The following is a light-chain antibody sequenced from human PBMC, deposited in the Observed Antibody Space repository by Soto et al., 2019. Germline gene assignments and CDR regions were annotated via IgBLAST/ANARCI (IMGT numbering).Light chain of an antibody. V-gene: IGKV1-33*01. J-gene: IGKJ4*01. CDR1: EDISSY. CDR2: DAS. Sequence: DIQMTQSPSSLSASVGDRVTIACQASEDISSYLNWYQRKPGKAPKLLIYDASKLETGVPPRFSGSGSGTYFTFTISSLQPEDIATYYCQQYDNLPRLTFGGGTKGEIK. CDR3: QQYDNLPRLT.